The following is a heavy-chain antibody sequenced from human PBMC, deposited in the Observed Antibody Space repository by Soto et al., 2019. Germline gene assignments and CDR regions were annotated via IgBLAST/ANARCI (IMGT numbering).Heavy chain of an antibody. Sequence: QVQLVQSGAEVKKPGASVKVSCKASGYTFTSYYMHWVRQAPGQGLEWMGIINPSGGSTSYAQKFQGRVTMTMDTATSTVYMELSSLRSEDTAVYYCARDEAPVGGYNLGDYWGQGTLVTVSS. V-gene: IGHV1-46*01. CDR2: INPSGGST. CDR3: ARDEAPVGGYNLGDY. J-gene: IGHJ4*02. D-gene: IGHD5-12*01. CDR1: GYTFTSYY.